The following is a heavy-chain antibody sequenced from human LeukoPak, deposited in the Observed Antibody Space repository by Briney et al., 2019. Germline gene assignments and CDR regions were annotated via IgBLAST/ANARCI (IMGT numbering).Heavy chain of an antibody. V-gene: IGHV1-24*01. D-gene: IGHD2-8*01. J-gene: IGHJ3*02. Sequence: ASVKVSCKVSGYTLTELSMHWVRQAPGKGLEWMGGFDPEDGETIYAQKLQGRVTMTTDTSTSTAYMELRSLRSDDTAVYYCAREWGGYCTNGVCYIRAFDIWGQGTMVTVSS. CDR2: FDPEDGET. CDR3: AREWGGYCTNGVCYIRAFDI. CDR1: GYTLTELS.